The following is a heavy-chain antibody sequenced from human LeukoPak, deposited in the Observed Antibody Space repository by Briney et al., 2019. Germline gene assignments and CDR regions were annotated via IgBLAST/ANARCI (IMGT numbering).Heavy chain of an antibody. CDR2: IYTSGST. V-gene: IGHV4-61*02. D-gene: IGHD2-15*01. CDR1: GGSISSGSYY. CDR3: ARGHRYCSGGSCYSARYDWFDP. J-gene: IGHJ5*02. Sequence: SQTLSLTCTVSGGSISSGSYYWSWIRQPAGKGLEWIGRIYTSGSTNYNPSLKSRVTISVDTSKNQFSLKLSSVTAADAAVYYCARGHRYCSGGSCYSARYDWFDPWGQGTLVTVSS.